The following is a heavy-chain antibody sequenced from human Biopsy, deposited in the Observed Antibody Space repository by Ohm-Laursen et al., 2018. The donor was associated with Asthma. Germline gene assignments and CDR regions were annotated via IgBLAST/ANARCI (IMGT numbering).Heavy chain of an antibody. CDR2: IYSGGGT. CDR3: ARAYGGSFFSGSFDI. Sequence: SLRLSCAASGLTVSTNGMSWVRQPPGKGLEWVSVIYSGGGTYYADSVQGRVTISRDSSKNTLSLQMNSLRAEDTAVYYCARAYGGSFFSGSFDIWGQGTMVTVSS. J-gene: IGHJ3*02. V-gene: IGHV3-53*01. D-gene: IGHD4-23*01. CDR1: GLTVSTNG.